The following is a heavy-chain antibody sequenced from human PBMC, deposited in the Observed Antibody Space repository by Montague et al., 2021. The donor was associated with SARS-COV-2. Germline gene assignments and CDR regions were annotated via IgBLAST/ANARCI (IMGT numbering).Heavy chain of an antibody. CDR1: GDSVSSNSAA. CDR2: TYYRSRWFN. V-gene: IGHV6-1*01. D-gene: IGHD1-14*01. CDR3: ARATEWRGYYYYYYMGV. Sequence: CAISGDSVSSNSAAWNWIRQSPSRGLEWLGWTYYRSRWFNDYAVSIRSRITINPDTSKNQFSLQLNSVTPEDTAVYYCARATEWRGYYYYYYMGVWGKGTTVTVPS. J-gene: IGHJ6*03.